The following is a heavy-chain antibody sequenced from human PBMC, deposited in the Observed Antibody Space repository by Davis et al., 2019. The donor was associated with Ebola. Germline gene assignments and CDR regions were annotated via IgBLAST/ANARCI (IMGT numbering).Heavy chain of an antibody. D-gene: IGHD4-17*01. J-gene: IGHJ6*04. CDR3: ARVDMTTVNWRYYYGMDV. Sequence: ASVKVSCKASGYTFTSYGISWVRQAPGQGLEWMGWISAYNGNTNYAQKLQGRVTMTTDTSTSTAYMELRSLGSDDTAVYYCARVDMTTVNWRYYYGMDVWGKGTTVTVSS. CDR2: ISAYNGNT. V-gene: IGHV1-18*01. CDR1: GYTFTSYG.